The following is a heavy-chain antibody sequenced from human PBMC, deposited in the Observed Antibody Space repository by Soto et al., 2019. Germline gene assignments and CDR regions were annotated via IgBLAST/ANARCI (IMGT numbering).Heavy chain of an antibody. J-gene: IGHJ5*02. CDR2: SYYTLTS. Sequence: NPSETLSLTCPVSGGSIRVQSYYWTWIRQSPGKALEWVGSSYYTLTSYFNPALKGPVTSSVASSTNHFSLRLTCVTAADTAVYYCTGRYDWTDYCFGPWGQGTQVTVSS. D-gene: IGHD1-20*01. V-gene: IGHV4-39*02. CDR1: GGSIRVQSYY. CDR3: TGRYDWTDYCFGP.